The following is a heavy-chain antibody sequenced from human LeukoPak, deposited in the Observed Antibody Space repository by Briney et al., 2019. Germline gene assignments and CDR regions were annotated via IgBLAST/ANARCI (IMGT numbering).Heavy chain of an antibody. J-gene: IGHJ6*03. CDR3: ARVMSKRWFGELFPWYYYMDV. Sequence: PSETLSLTCNVSGYTISSGYYCGWLRPPPGKRLGWVGSIYHSGSTYYNASLKSRVTISVDTSKNRFSLKLSSVTAADTAMYYCARVMSKRWFGELFPWYYYMDVWGKGTTVTISS. CDR2: IYHSGST. D-gene: IGHD3-10*01. CDR1: GYTISSGYY. V-gene: IGHV4-38-2*02.